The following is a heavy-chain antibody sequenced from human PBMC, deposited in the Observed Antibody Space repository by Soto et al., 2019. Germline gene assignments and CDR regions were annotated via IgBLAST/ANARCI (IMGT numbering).Heavy chain of an antibody. J-gene: IGHJ4*02. CDR1: GFTVSSNY. V-gene: IGHV3-53*01. D-gene: IGHD3-16*01. CDR3: ARDKGGFDY. Sequence: GGSLRLSFAASGFTVSSNYMSWVRQAPGKGLEWVSVIYSGGSTYYADSVKGRFTISRDNYKNTLYLQMKSLRAEETAVYYCARDKGGFDYWGQGTLVTVSS. CDR2: IYSGGST.